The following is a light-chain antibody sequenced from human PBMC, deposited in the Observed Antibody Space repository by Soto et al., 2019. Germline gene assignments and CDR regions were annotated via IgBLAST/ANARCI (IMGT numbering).Light chain of an antibody. V-gene: IGKV1-33*01. CDR1: QYISNY. J-gene: IGKJ4*01. CDR2: DAS. CDR3: QHYQTLPLT. Sequence: DIQMTQSPSSLSASVGDRVTITCQASQYISNYLNWYQQKPGKAPKLLIYDASNLETGVPSRFNGSGSGTDFTFTINSLQPGDIATYYCQHYQTLPLTFGGGTKVEIK.